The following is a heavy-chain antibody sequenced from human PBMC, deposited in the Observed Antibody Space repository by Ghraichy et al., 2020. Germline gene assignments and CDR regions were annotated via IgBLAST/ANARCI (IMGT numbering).Heavy chain of an antibody. J-gene: IGHJ4*02. Sequence: ASVKVSCKASGYTFTGYYIHWVRQPPGQGLEWMGWINPNSGGTNYVQKFQGWVTMTRDTSISTAYMELSRLRSDDTAVYYCARGTIVGALGVELDYWGQGTLVTVSS. CDR2: INPNSGGT. CDR3: ARGTIVGALGVELDY. V-gene: IGHV1-2*04. CDR1: GYTFTGYY. D-gene: IGHD1-26*01.